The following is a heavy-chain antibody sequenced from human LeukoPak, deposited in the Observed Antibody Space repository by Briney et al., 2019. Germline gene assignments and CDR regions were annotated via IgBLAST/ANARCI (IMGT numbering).Heavy chain of an antibody. CDR1: GFSFNKYW. CDR2: ISGSGGST. CDR3: AKGPGITIFGRYYMDV. J-gene: IGHJ6*03. V-gene: IGHV3-23*01. D-gene: IGHD3-3*01. Sequence: PGGSLRLSCAASGFSFNKYWMSWVRQAPGKGLEWVSAISGSGGSTYYADSVKGRFTISRDNSKNTLYLQMNSLRAEDTAVYYCAKGPGITIFGRYYMDVWGKGTTVTVSS.